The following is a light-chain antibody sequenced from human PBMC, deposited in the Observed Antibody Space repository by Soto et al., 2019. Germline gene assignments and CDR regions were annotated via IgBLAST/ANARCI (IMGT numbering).Light chain of an antibody. Sequence: SWLSQLAPVSGSPGRTIAISCPGPTGHVGGYNYVSWYQQHPGKAPKLMVYDVSNRPSGVSNRFSGSKSGNTASLTISGLQAEDEADYYCSSYTSSSTYVFGAGTKVTVL. J-gene: IGLJ1*01. CDR1: TGHVGGYNY. CDR3: SSYTSSSTYV. V-gene: IGLV2-14*01. CDR2: DVS.